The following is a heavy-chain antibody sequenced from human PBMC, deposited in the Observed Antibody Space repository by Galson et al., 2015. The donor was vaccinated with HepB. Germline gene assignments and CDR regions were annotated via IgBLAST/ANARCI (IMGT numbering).Heavy chain of an antibody. Sequence: SLRLSCAASGFTFSSYAMSWVRQAPGKGLEWVSTISSSGGNTSHADSVKGRFTISRDNSKNTLYLQMNSLRADDTAIYYCAKETVTPAGDWYFDLWGRGTLVTVSS. D-gene: IGHD4-17*01. V-gene: IGHV3-23*01. CDR2: ISSSGGNT. J-gene: IGHJ2*01. CDR3: AKETVTPAGDWYFDL. CDR1: GFTFSSYA.